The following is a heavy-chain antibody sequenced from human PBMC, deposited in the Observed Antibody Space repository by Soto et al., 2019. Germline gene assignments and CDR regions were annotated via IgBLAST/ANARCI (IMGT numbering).Heavy chain of an antibody. D-gene: IGHD6-19*01. Sequence: RGESLKISCTGSGYSFTSYWISWVRQMPGKGLEWMGRIDPSDSYTNYSPSFQGHVTISADKSISTAYLQWSSLKASDTAMYYCATIHGGSGWTYYYGMDVWGQGTTVTVSS. J-gene: IGHJ6*02. CDR2: IDPSDSYT. CDR3: ATIHGGSGWTYYYGMDV. CDR1: GYSFTSYW. V-gene: IGHV5-10-1*01.